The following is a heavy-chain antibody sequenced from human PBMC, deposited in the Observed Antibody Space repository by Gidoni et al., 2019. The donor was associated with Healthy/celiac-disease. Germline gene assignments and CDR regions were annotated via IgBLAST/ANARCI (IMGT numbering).Heavy chain of an antibody. Sequence: QVQLQESGPGLVKPSETLSLTCTVSGGSISSYYWSWIRQPPGKGLEWIGYIYYSGSTNYNPSLKSRVTISVDTSKNQFSLKLSSVTAADTAVYYCARDGPRDFWSGSIRPTWFDPWGQGTLVTVSS. CDR1: GGSISSYY. D-gene: IGHD3-3*01. CDR3: ARDGPRDFWSGSIRPTWFDP. CDR2: IYYSGST. J-gene: IGHJ5*02. V-gene: IGHV4-59*01.